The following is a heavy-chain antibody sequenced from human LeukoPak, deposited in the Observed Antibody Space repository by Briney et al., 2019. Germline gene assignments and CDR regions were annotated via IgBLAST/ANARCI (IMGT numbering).Heavy chain of an antibody. D-gene: IGHD3-10*01. V-gene: IGHV3-23*01. J-gene: IGHJ5*02. Sequence: PGGSLRLSCATSGFTFSSYAMSWVRQAPGKGLEWVSAISGSGGSTYYANSVKGHFTISRDNPKNTLYLQMNSLRAEDTAVYYCAKDDSRGSGSSGWFDPWGQGTLVTVSS. CDR1: GFTFSSYA. CDR3: AKDDSRGSGSSGWFDP. CDR2: ISGSGGST.